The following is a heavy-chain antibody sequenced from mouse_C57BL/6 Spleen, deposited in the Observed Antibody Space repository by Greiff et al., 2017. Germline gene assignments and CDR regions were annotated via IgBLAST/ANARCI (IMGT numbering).Heavy chain of an antibody. CDR3: ARVLLRYFDV. V-gene: IGHV2-2*01. Sequence: QVQLQQSGPGLVQPSQSLSITCTVSGFSLTSYGVHWVRQSPGKGLEWLGVIWSGGSTDYNAAFISRLSISKDNSKSQVFFKMNSLQADDTAIYYCARVLLRYFDVWGTGTTVTVSS. D-gene: IGHD2-3*01. J-gene: IGHJ1*03. CDR2: IWSGGST. CDR1: GFSLTSYG.